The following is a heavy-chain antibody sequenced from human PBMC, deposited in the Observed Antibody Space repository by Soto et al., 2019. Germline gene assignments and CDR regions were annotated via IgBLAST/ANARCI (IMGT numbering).Heavy chain of an antibody. CDR1: GGSISSGGYY. V-gene: IGHV4-31*03. CDR2: IYYSGST. D-gene: IGHD7-27*01. CDR3: ARRKAKVSNLDY. Sequence: SETLSLTCTFSGGSISSGGYYWSWIRQHPGKGLEWIGYIYYSGSTYYNPSLKSRVTISVDTSKNQFSLKLSSVTAADTAVYYCARRKAKVSNLDYWGQGTLVTVSS. J-gene: IGHJ4*02.